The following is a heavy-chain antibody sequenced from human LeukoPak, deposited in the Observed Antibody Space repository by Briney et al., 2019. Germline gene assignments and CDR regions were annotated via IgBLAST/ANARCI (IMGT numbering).Heavy chain of an antibody. CDR3: ARGFHRLYGSGSYYNPEFDY. D-gene: IGHD3-10*01. V-gene: IGHV1-2*02. J-gene: IGHJ4*02. CDR1: GYTFIDYN. Sequence: ASVKVSCKASGYTFIDYNMHWVRQAPGQGLEWMGWINPNSGDTNYAQKFQGRVTMTRDTSISTAYMELSRLRSDDTAVYYCARGFHRLYGSGSYYNPEFDYWGQGTLVTVSS. CDR2: INPNSGDT.